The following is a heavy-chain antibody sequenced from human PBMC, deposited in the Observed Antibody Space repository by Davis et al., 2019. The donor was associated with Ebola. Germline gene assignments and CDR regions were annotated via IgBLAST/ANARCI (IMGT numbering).Heavy chain of an antibody. D-gene: IGHD3-10*01. Sequence: GGSLRLSCAASGFTFSSYSMNWVRQAPGKGLEWVSSISSSSSYIYYADSVEGRFTISRDNAKNSLYLQMNSLRAEDTALFYCARDRFGSGTYYNGRLDYWGQGALVTVSS. J-gene: IGHJ4*02. CDR2: ISSSSSYI. CDR1: GFTFSSYS. CDR3: ARDRFGSGTYYNGRLDY. V-gene: IGHV3-21*01.